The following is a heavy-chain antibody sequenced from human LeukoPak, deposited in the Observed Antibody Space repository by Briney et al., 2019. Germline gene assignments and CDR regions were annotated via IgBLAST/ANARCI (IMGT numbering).Heavy chain of an antibody. V-gene: IGHV4-34*01. CDR3: ARGYYDFWSGYSTCRFDY. CDR2: INHSGST. J-gene: IGHJ4*02. Sequence: SETLSLTCAVYGGSFSGYYWSWIRQPPGKGLEWIGEINHSGSTNYNPSLKSRVTISVDTSKNQFSLKLSSVTAADTAVYYCARGYYDFWSGYSTCRFDYWGQGTLVTVSS. D-gene: IGHD3-3*01. CDR1: GGSFSGYY.